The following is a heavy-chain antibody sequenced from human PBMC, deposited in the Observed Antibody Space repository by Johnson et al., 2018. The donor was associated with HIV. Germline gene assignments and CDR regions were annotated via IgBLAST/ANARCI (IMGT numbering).Heavy chain of an antibody. J-gene: IGHJ3*02. V-gene: IGHV3-30*19. CDR1: GFTFSSYG. D-gene: IGHD3-3*01. CDR2: ISDDGSNI. Sequence: QVQLVESGGGVVQPGRSLRLSCTASGFTFSSYGIHWVRQAPGKGLEWVALISDDGSNIYYADSVKGQFTISRDNSKNTLHLQMNSLRVEDTAMYYCARGPILEWLSGDGFDMWGQGTMVTVYS. CDR3: ARGPILEWLSGDGFDM.